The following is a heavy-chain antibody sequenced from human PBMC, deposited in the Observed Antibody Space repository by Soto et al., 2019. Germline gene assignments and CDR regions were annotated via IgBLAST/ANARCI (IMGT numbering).Heavy chain of an antibody. D-gene: IGHD3-22*01. CDR1: GGTFSSYA. CDR2: IIPIFGTA. Sequence: GASVKVSCKASGGTFSSYAISWVRQAPGQGLEWMGGIIPIFGTANYAQKFQGRVTITADESTSTAYMELSSLRSEDTAVYYCANEGSLARENYYDSSGYLAFDYWGQGTLVTVS. J-gene: IGHJ4*02. CDR3: ANEGSLARENYYDSSGYLAFDY. V-gene: IGHV1-69*13.